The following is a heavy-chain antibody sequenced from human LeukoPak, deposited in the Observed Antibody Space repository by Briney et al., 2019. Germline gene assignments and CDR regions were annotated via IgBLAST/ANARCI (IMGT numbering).Heavy chain of an antibody. D-gene: IGHD4-17*01. J-gene: IGHJ5*02. Sequence: NASQTLSLTCSVSGGSISSHYWNWIRQPPGKGLEWIGYIYYSGSTKYNPSLKSRVTISVDTSKNQFSLKLSSVTAADTAVYYCARGGTTVTPGLLWFDPWGQGTLVTVSS. CDR3: ARGGTTVTPGLLWFDP. CDR1: GGSISSHY. CDR2: IYYSGST. V-gene: IGHV4-59*11.